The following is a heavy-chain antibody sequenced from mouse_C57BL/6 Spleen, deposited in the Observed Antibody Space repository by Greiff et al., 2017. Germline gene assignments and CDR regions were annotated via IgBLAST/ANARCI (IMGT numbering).Heavy chain of an antibody. J-gene: IGHJ4*01. V-gene: IGHV1-76*01. CDR1: GYTFTDYY. Sequence: VKLQESGAELVRPGASVKLSCKASGYTFTDYYINWVKQRPGQGLEWIARIYPGSGNTYYNEKFKGKATLTAEKSSSTAYMQLSSLTSEDSAVYFCAREGVLRRDYAMDYWGQGTSVTVSS. CDR3: AREGVLRRDYAMDY. D-gene: IGHD2-12*01. CDR2: IYPGSGNT.